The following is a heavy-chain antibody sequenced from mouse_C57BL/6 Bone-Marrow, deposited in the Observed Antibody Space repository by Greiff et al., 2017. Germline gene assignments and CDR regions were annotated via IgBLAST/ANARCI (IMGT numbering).Heavy chain of an antibody. J-gene: IGHJ2*01. CDR1: GYTFTSYW. Sequence: QVQLQQPGAELVKPGASVKLSCKASGYTFTSYWMHWVKQRPGQGLEWIGMIHPNSGSTNYNEKFKSKATLTVDKSSSTAYMQLSSLTSEDSAVYYCARIYYGNGVNFDYWGQGTTLTVPS. CDR3: ARIYYGNGVNFDY. D-gene: IGHD2-1*01. CDR2: IHPNSGST. V-gene: IGHV1-64*01.